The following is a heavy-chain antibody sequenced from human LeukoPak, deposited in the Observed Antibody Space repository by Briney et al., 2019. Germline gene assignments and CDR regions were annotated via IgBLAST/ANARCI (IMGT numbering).Heavy chain of an antibody. D-gene: IGHD6-19*01. CDR1: GGSISSYY. CDR3: ARDSGWYGGHHFDY. CDR2: IYTSGST. V-gene: IGHV4-4*07. J-gene: IGHJ4*02. Sequence: SETLSLTCSVSGGSISSYYWSWIRQPAGKGLEWIGRIYTSGSTNYNPSLKSRVIMSVDTSKNQLSLSLSSVTAADTAVYYCARDSGWYGGHHFDYWGQGTLVSVSS.